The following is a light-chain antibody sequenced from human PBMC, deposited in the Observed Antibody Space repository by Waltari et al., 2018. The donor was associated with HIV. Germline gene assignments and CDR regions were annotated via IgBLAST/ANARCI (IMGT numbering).Light chain of an antibody. CDR3: ASYTVNSTGV. Sequence: QSALSQPASVSASPGQSVAISCSGSARDLARSNYVPWYQQHPDRAPTLILFDVNNRPSGISDRFSCSKSGTTASLTISTVRTDDEADYYCASYTVNSTGVFGTGTKLSVL. CDR1: ARDLARSNY. V-gene: IGLV2-14*03. J-gene: IGLJ1*01. CDR2: DVN.